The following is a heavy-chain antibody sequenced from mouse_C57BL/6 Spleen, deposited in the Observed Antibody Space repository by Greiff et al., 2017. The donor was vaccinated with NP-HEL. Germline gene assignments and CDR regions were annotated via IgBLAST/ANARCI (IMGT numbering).Heavy chain of an antibody. V-gene: IGHV1-64*01. Sequence: VQLQQPGAELVKPGASVKLSCKASGYTFTSYWMHWVKQRPGQGLEWIGMIHPNSGSTNYNEKFKSKATLTVDKSSSTAYMQLSSLTSEDSAVYYCARDSSGYVPFFYWGQGTLVTVSA. CDR1: GYTFTSYW. J-gene: IGHJ3*01. D-gene: IGHD3-2*02. CDR2: IHPNSGST. CDR3: ARDSSGYVPFFY.